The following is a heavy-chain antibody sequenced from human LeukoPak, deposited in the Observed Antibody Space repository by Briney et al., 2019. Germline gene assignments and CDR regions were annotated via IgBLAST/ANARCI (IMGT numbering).Heavy chain of an antibody. CDR2: INPSGGST. V-gene: IGHV1-46*01. CDR3: ARDMTLGGWLIDWMPFDI. CDR1: GYTFTSYY. D-gene: IGHD3-16*01. Sequence: ASVKVSCKASGYTFTSYYMHWVRQAPGQGLEWMGIINPSGGSTSYAQKFQGRVTMTRDTSTSTVYMELSSLRSKDTAVYYCARDMTLGGWLIDWMPFDIWGQGTMVTVSS. J-gene: IGHJ3*02.